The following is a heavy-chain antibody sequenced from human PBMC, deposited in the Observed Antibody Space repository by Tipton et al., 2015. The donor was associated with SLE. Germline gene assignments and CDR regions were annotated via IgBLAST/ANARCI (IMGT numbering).Heavy chain of an antibody. J-gene: IGHJ3*01. CDR2: IFTTGST. V-gene: IGHV4-61*09. D-gene: IGHD3-3*01. CDR1: GGSIKSGVYY. Sequence: TLSLTCTVSGGSIKSGVYYWTWIRQPAGKGLEWIGHIFTTGSTNYNPSLKSRVTMSVDTSKNHFSLKLISVTAADTAVYYCAGIFGGYYPNDAFDVWGQGTMVTVSS. CDR3: AGIFGGYYPNDAFDV.